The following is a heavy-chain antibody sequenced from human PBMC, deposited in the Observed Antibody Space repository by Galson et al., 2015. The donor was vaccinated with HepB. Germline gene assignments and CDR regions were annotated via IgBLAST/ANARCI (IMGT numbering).Heavy chain of an antibody. CDR1: GYTFTSYY. Sequence: SVKVSCKASGYTFTSYYIHWVRQAPGPGLEWMGIINPSGGTISYAQKFQGRVTMTRDTSTRTVYMEVSSLRSEDAAVYYCATGISPYGMDVWGQGTTVIVSS. V-gene: IGHV1-46*01. CDR2: INPSGGTI. CDR3: ATGISPYGMDV. J-gene: IGHJ6*02. D-gene: IGHD3-3*02.